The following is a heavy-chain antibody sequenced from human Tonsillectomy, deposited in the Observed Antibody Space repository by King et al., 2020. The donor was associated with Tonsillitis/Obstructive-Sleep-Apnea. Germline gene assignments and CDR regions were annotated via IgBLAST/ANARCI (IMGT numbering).Heavy chain of an antibody. CDR3: ARDDWNRFDP. Sequence: QLVQSGTEEKKPGASVKVSCKASGYTFTSYGISWVRQAPGQGLEWMGWISTYNGKTNYAQEFQGRVTMTTDTSTSTVYMELRSLRSDDTAVYYCARDDWNRFDPWGQGTLVTVSS. V-gene: IGHV1-18*01. D-gene: IGHD2-21*01. CDR2: ISTYNGKT. J-gene: IGHJ5*02. CDR1: GYTFTSYG.